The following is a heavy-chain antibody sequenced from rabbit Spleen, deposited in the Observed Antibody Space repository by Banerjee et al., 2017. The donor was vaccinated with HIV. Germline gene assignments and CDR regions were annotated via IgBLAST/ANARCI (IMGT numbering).Heavy chain of an antibody. CDR1: GVSFSSRYD. D-gene: IGHD4-1*01. V-gene: IGHV1S45*01. CDR3: ARGDSGGWGDWNL. CDR2: IYAGSRDSA. Sequence: QEQLVESGGGLVKPGASLTLTCTASGVSFSSRYDLCWVRQAPGKGLEWIACIYAGSRDSAKYATWAKGRFSISKPSSTTVTLQMTSLTAADTATYFCARGDSGGWGDWNLWGPGTLVTVS. J-gene: IGHJ4*01.